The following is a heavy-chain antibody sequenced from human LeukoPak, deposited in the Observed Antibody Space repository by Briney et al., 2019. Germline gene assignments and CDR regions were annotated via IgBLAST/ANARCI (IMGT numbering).Heavy chain of an antibody. D-gene: IGHD3-10*01. J-gene: IGHJ4*02. Sequence: ASVKVSCKASGYTFTSYDINWVRQAPGQGLEWMGWMNPNSGNTGYAQKFQGRVTMTRNTSISTAYMELSSLRSEDTAVYYCATQYGSGSYYNYWGQGTLVTVSS. CDR3: ATQYGSGSYYNY. CDR2: MNPNSGNT. V-gene: IGHV1-8*01. CDR1: GYTFTSYD.